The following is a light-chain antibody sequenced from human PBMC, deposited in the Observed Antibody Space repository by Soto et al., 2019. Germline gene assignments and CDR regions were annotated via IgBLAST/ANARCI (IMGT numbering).Light chain of an antibody. CDR1: SRDVGGYNY. Sequence: QSVLTQPPSASGSPGQSVTISCTGTSRDVGGYNYVSWYQQHPGKAPKLMIYEVSKRPSGVPDRFSGSKSGNTASLTASGLQAEDEADYYCSSYAGSNNYVFGTGTRSPS. J-gene: IGLJ1*01. CDR2: EVS. CDR3: SSYAGSNNYV. V-gene: IGLV2-8*01.